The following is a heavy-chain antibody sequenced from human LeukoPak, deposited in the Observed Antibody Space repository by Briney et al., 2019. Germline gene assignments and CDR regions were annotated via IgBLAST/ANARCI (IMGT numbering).Heavy chain of an antibody. CDR2: ISSSSSTI. CDR1: GFTFSTYS. CDR3: ARRYCGSPSCYYDY. J-gene: IGHJ4*02. D-gene: IGHD2-2*01. Sequence: GGSLRLSCAASGFTFSTYSMNWVRLAPGKGLEWVSYISSSSSTISYADSVKGRFTISRDNAKNSLYLQMNSLRVEDTAVYFCARRYCGSPSCYYDYWGQGTLVTVSS. V-gene: IGHV3-48*04.